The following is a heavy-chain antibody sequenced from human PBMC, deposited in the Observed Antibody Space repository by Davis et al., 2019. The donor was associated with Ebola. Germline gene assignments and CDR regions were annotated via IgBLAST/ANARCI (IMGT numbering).Heavy chain of an antibody. CDR2: IIPILGIA. J-gene: IGHJ4*02. V-gene: IGHV1-69*02. D-gene: IGHD6-19*01. CDR3: VRGGSGWDGDY. Sequence: AASVKVSCKASGGTFSSYTITWVRQAPGQGLEWMGRIIPILGIANYAQKFQGRVTITADKSTSTAYMELSSLRSEDTAVYYCVRGGSGWDGDYWGQETLVTVSS. CDR1: GGTFSSYT.